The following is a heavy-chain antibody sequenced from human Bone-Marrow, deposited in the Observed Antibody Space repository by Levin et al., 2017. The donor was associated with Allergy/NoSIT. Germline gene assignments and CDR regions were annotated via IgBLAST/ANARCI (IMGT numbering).Heavy chain of an antibody. Sequence: GGSLRLSCTVSGFTFDNFGMTWVRQAPGKGLEWVGLIRSKAFGGTTEYAASVEGRFTISRDDSKTIAYLQMNSLKTEDTAVYYCTRIYCSRTSCYAVYFEHWGQGTLVTVSS. CDR1: GFTFDNFG. D-gene: IGHD2-2*01. CDR2: IRSKAFGGTT. J-gene: IGHJ1*01. CDR3: TRIYCSRTSCYAVYFEH. V-gene: IGHV3-49*04.